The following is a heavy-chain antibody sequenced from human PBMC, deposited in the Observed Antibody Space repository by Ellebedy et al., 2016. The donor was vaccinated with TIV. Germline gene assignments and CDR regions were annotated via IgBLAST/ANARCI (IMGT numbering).Heavy chain of an antibody. CDR1: GFTFSSYA. J-gene: IGHJ4*02. D-gene: IGHD3-10*01. Sequence: PGGSLRLSCAASGFTFSSYAMSWVRQAPGKGLEWVSTISSTGSRTYYADSVEGRFIISRDNSKNTLYLQMNSLRAEDTAVYYCASPAAAYYYGSGSPFDYWGQGTLVTVSS. V-gene: IGHV3-23*01. CDR2: ISSTGSRT. CDR3: ASPAAAYYYGSGSPFDY.